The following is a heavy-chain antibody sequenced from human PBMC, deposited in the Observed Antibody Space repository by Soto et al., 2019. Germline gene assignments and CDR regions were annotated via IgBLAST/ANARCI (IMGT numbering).Heavy chain of an antibody. D-gene: IGHD3-10*01. CDR3: ARLLWFGVYYFDY. CDR1: GGSISSSGYY. J-gene: IGHJ4*02. Sequence: PSETLSLTCTVAGGSISSSGYYWGWISQPPGKGLEWIGTVYYSGSTYYNPSLKSRVTVSVDTPKNQFSLKLSSVTAADTAVYYCARLLWFGVYYFDYWGQGTLVTVSS. V-gene: IGHV4-39*01. CDR2: VYYSGST.